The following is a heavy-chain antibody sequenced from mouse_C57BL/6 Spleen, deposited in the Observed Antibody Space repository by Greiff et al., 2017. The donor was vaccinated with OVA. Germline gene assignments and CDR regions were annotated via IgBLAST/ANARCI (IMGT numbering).Heavy chain of an antibody. D-gene: IGHD1-1*01. V-gene: IGHV1-15*01. CDR2: IDPETGGT. CDR1: GYTFTDYE. Sequence: QVQLQQSGAELVRPGASVTLSCKASGYTFTDYEMHWVKQTPVHGLEWIGAIDPETGGTAYNQKFKGKAILTADESSSTAYMALRSLTSEDSAVYYCTRSPITTVVDAWFAYWGQGTLVTVSA. CDR3: TRSPITTVVDAWFAY. J-gene: IGHJ3*01.